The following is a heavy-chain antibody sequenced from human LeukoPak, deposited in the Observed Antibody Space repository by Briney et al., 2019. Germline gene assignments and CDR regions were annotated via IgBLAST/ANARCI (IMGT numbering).Heavy chain of an antibody. V-gene: IGHV1-2*02. D-gene: IGHD4-17*01. CDR3: ARDSSTATTFLDY. Sequence: ASVKVSCKASGYTFTGYYMHWVRQAPGQGLEWMGWINPNSGGTNYAQKFQGRVTMTRDTSIGTAYMELSRLRSDDTAVYYCARDSSTATTFLDYWGQGTLVTVSS. J-gene: IGHJ4*02. CDR2: INPNSGGT. CDR1: GYTFTGYY.